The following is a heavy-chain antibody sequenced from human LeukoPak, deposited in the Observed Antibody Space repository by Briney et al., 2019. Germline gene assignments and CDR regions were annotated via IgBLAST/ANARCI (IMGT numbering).Heavy chain of an antibody. CDR2: INSDGSST. J-gene: IGHJ4*02. CDR1: XXXFSXXX. CDR3: AREYSSSRYFDY. D-gene: IGHD6-6*01. V-gene: IGHV3-74*01. Sequence: GGSLRLSCVXSXXXFSXXXMHWVXXXXXXXXXXVSRINSDGSSTTYADSVKGRFTISRDNAENTLYLQMNSLRAEDTAVYYCAREYSSSRYFDYWGQGTLVTVSS.